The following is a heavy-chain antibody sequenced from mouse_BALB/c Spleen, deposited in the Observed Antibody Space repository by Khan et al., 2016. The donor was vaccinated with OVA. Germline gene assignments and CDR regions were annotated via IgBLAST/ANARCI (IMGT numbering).Heavy chain of an antibody. CDR2: INPTSGYT. CDR1: GYTFTSSW. CDR3: TRDRIDY. J-gene: IGHJ2*01. Sequence: QVQLQQSGAELAKPWPSVKMSCNASGYTFTSSWILWVKLRPPRGLVLIGYINPTSGYTDYNEKFKDKATLSADKSSSTAYMQLSSLTAEDSAVYYCTRDRIDYWGQGTTLTVSS. V-gene: IGHV1-7*01.